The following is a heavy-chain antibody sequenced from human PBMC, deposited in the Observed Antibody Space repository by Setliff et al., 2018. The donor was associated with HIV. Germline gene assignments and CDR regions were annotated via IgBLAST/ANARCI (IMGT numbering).Heavy chain of an antibody. CDR3: AKDHGGTFDYLDD. J-gene: IGHJ4*02. V-gene: IGHV3-30*02. CDR1: GFTFRNYA. Sequence: GGSLRLSCAGSGFTFRNYAMHWVRQAPGKGLEWVAVIWHDGDNKQYADSVKGRFTISRDNSKNMLYLQMSSLRAEDTAVYYCAKDHGGTFDYLDDWGQGTLVTVSS. CDR2: IWHDGDNK. D-gene: IGHD2-15*01.